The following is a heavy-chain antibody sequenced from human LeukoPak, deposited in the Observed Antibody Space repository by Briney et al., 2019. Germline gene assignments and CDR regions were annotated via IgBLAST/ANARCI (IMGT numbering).Heavy chain of an antibody. J-gene: IGHJ6*03. CDR3: TRDKYTYGYMDV. CDR2: ISISSSHI. D-gene: IGHD1-1*01. Sequence: GGSLRLSCAAPGFTFSSYSMHWVRQAPGKGLEWVSSISISSSHIYYADSVKGRFTISRDNAKNSLYLQMNSLRVEDTAVYYCTRDKYTYGYMDVWGKGNTVTVSS. CDR1: GFTFSSYS. V-gene: IGHV3-21*01.